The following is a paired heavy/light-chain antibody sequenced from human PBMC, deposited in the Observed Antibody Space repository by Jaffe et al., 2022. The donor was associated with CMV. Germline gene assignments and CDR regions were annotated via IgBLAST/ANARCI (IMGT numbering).Light chain of an antibody. CDR2: DVS. CDR1: SSDVGAYNY. J-gene: IGLJ1*01. V-gene: IGLV2-14*01. Sequence: QSALTQPASVSGSPGQSITISCTGTSSDVGAYNYVSWYQQHPGKAPKLMICDVSNRPSGVSNRFSGSKSGDTASLTISGLQPEDEADYYCLSYTGSNTPWVFGTGTKVTVL. CDR3: LSYTGSNTPWV.
Heavy chain of an antibody. CDR2: IYPGDSDR. Sequence: EVQLVQSGAEVKKPGESLKISCQGSGYDFTTYWIAWVRQMPGKGLEYMGIIYPGDSDRRYSPSFQGQVTFSADKSTTTAYLQRSSLEASDTAMYYCARYSCSGNSCPLKGGHYMDVWGRGTMVTVSS. J-gene: IGHJ6*03. CDR3: ARYSCSGNSCPLKGGHYMDV. D-gene: IGHD2-15*01. CDR1: GYDFTTYW. V-gene: IGHV5-51*01.